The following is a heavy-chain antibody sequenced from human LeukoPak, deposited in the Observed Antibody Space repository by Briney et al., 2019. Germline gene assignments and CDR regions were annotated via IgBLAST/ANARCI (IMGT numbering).Heavy chain of an antibody. CDR1: GFTVSSNY. CDR2: IYSGGST. CDR3: ARDKYYYDSSGYYGYYYYYYMDV. J-gene: IGHJ6*03. Sequence: GGSLRLSCAASGFTVSSNYMSWVRQAPGKGLEWVSVIYSGGSTYYADSVKGRFTISRDNSKNTLYLQMNSLRAEDTAVYYCARDKYYYDSSGYYGYYYYYYMDVWGKGTTVTISS. D-gene: IGHD3-22*01. V-gene: IGHV3-66*01.